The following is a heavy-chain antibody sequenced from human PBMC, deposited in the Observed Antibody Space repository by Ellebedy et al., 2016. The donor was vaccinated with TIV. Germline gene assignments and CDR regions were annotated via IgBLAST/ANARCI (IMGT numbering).Heavy chain of an antibody. J-gene: IGHJ4*02. CDR3: ARDDSGCFDY. Sequence: AASVKVSCKASGYTFTGYYLHWVRQAPGQGLEWMGWISAYNGATNYAQKLQGRVTMTTDTSTSTAYMELRSLRSDDTAMYNCARDDSGCFDYWGQGTLVTVSS. V-gene: IGHV1-18*04. CDR2: ISAYNGAT. D-gene: IGHD1-26*01. CDR1: GYTFTGYY.